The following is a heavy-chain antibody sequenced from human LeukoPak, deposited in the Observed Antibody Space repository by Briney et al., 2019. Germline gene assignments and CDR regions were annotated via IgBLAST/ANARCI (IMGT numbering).Heavy chain of an antibody. CDR1: GSSLRSCT. CDR3: ARGRLQVALSSGHLKWLDP. V-gene: IGHV1-69*05. CDR2: IIPIFGAP. Sequence: ASVKVFWKASGSSLRSCTFAWVRQAHGRGLEWMGGIIPIFGAPNYALEFQGRATITTDESTSTVYMELSSLRSEDTAMYYCARGRLQVALSSGHLKWLDPWGQGSLVTVSS. D-gene: IGHD3-22*01. J-gene: IGHJ5*02.